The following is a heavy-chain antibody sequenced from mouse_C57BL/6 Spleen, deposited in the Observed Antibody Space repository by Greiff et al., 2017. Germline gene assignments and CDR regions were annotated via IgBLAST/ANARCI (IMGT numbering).Heavy chain of an antibody. V-gene: IGHV5-4*01. CDR2: ISDGGSYT. CDR3: ARDGDYRNYYAMDY. J-gene: IGHJ4*01. Sequence: EVNLVESGGGLVKPGGSLNLSCAASGFTFSSYAMSWVRQTPEQRLEWVATISDGGSYTYYPDNVKGRFTLSRDNAKNNLYLQMSHLKSEDTAKYYCARDGDYRNYYAMDYWGQGTTVTVSS. D-gene: IGHD2-4*01. CDR1: GFTFSSYA.